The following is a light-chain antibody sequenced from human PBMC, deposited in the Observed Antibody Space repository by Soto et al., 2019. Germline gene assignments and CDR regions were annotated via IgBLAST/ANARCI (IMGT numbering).Light chain of an antibody. Sequence: EIVLTQSPGTLSLSPGERSTLSCRASQSVSSNLSWYQHKPCQAPRLLIYGASTRATGIPARFSGSGSGTEFTLTISSLQSEDFAVYYCHQYDNWPKTFGQGTTGDIK. CDR3: HQYDNWPKT. J-gene: IGKJ1*01. V-gene: IGKV3-15*01. CDR2: GAS. CDR1: QSVSSN.